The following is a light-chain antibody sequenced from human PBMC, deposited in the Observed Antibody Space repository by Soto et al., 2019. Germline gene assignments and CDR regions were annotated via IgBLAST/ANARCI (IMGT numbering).Light chain of an antibody. V-gene: IGKV1-33*01. J-gene: IGKJ2*01. Sequence: DIQMTQSPSSLSASVGDRVTITCQASQDISNYLNWYQQKPGKAPKLLIYDASNLETGVPSRFSGSGSSTDFTFTIRSLQTEDIATYYCQQYDNLPMYTFGQGTKLEIK. CDR3: QQYDNLPMYT. CDR1: QDISNY. CDR2: DAS.